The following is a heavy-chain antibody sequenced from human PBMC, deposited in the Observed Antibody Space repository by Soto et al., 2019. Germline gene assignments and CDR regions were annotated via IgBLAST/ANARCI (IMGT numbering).Heavy chain of an antibody. CDR1: GFTFSSYW. CDR2: INTDGSST. CDR3: ARGIGVVVAGGLDY. D-gene: IGHD6-19*01. Sequence: EVQLVESGGGLVQPGGSLRLSCAASGFTFSSYWMHWVRQAPGKGLMWVSRINTDGSSTIYADSVKGRFTISRDNAKNTLYLQMNSLRAEDTAVYYCARGIGVVVAGGLDYWGQGTLVTVSS. J-gene: IGHJ4*02. V-gene: IGHV3-74*01.